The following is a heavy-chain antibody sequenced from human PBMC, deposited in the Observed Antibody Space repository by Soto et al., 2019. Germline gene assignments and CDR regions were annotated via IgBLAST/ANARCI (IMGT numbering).Heavy chain of an antibody. Sequence: GGSLRLSCAASGFTVSSNYMSWVRQAPGKGLEWVSVIYSGGSTYYADSVKGRFTISRDNSKNTLYLQMNSLRAEDTAVYYCARLREDPYCSGGSCYSYYYYYYMDVWGKGTTVTVSS. CDR1: GFTVSSNY. J-gene: IGHJ6*03. CDR2: IYSGGST. V-gene: IGHV3-66*04. CDR3: ARLREDPYCSGGSCYSYYYYYYMDV. D-gene: IGHD2-15*01.